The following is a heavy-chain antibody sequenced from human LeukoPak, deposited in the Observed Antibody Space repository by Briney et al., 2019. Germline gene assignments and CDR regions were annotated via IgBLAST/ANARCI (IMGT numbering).Heavy chain of an antibody. Sequence: SETLSLTCTVSGGSISTYFWSWIRQPPRKGLEWIGYIHYSGTTKYNPSLSSRVAISVDTSKNQFSLMLTSLTAADTAVYYCARDRGSSGWFYFDYWGQGTLVTVSS. CDR3: ARDRGSSGWFYFDY. CDR2: IHYSGTT. V-gene: IGHV4-59*01. J-gene: IGHJ4*02. CDR1: GGSISTYF. D-gene: IGHD6-19*01.